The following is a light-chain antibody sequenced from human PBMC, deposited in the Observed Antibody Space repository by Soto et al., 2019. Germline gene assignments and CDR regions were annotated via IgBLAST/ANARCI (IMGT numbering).Light chain of an antibody. CDR1: SNDVGGYNF. CDR3: KSYTSRNTLV. CDR2: DVT. V-gene: IGLV2-14*03. J-gene: IGLJ2*01. Sequence: QSALTQPASVSGSPGQSITISCTGTSNDVGGYNFVSWYQHHPGKAPKLMIYDVTNRPSGVSNRFSGSKSGNTASLTISGLQAEDEADYYCKSYTSRNTLVFGGGTKLTVL.